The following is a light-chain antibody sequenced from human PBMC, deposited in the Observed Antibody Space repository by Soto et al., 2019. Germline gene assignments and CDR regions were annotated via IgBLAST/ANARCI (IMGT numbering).Light chain of an antibody. CDR2: RNN. V-gene: IGLV1-47*01. Sequence: QSVLTQPPSVSGTPGQRVTISCSGGISNLGNNYVHWFQQLPGTAPKVLSNRNNQRPSGVPDRFSGSKSGTSASLAISGLRSDDEAEYYCAAWDDTLRSYVFGTGTKLTVL. CDR1: ISNLGNNY. CDR3: AAWDDTLRSYV. J-gene: IGLJ1*01.